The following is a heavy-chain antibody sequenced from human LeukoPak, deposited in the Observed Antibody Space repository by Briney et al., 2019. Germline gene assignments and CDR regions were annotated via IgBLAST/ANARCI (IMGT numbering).Heavy chain of an antibody. V-gene: IGHV5-51*01. D-gene: IGHD2-15*01. CDR2: IYPGDSDT. Sequence: GESLKISCKGSGYSFTNYWIGWVRQMPGKGLEWMGIIYPGDSDTRYSPSFQGQVTISADKSISTAYLQWSSLKASDTAMYYCARGARRDCSGGSCPGWFDPWGQGTLVTVSS. J-gene: IGHJ5*02. CDR3: ARGARRDCSGGSCPGWFDP. CDR1: GYSFTNYW.